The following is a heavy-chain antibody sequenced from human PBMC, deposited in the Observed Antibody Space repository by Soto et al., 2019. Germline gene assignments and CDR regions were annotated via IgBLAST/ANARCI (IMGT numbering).Heavy chain of an antibody. Sequence: VQLVESGGDLVQPGGSLRLSCAASGFTFDDYAMHWVRRVPGRGLEWVSSITWNSHVLGYADSVKGRFTVSRDNAKNSLYLQMNSLTAEDTAMYYCAKARDQQWVRLPFDYWGQGILVIVSS. CDR2: ITWNSHVL. CDR3: AKARDQQWVRLPFDY. V-gene: IGHV3-9*01. J-gene: IGHJ4*02. D-gene: IGHD6-19*01. CDR1: GFTFDDYA.